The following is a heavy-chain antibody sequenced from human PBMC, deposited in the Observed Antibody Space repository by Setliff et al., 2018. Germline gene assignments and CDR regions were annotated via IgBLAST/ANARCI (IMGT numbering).Heavy chain of an antibody. D-gene: IGHD3-22*01. V-gene: IGHV3-7*03. Sequence: PGGSLRLSCAASGFTFNQYWMTWVRQAPGKGLEWVANIKQDGSESYYVDSVKGRFTISRDNSKSTLYLEMNSLRAEDTAVYYCARSYDSGFYHQRDAYDIWGQGTMVTVSS. J-gene: IGHJ3*02. CDR3: ARSYDSGFYHQRDAYDI. CDR2: IKQDGSES. CDR1: GFTFNQYW.